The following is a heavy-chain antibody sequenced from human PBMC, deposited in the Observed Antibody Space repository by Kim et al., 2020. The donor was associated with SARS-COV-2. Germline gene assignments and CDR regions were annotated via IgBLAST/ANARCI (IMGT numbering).Heavy chain of an antibody. CDR2: IYYSGST. CDR3: ARLYSSSWFDY. Sequence: SETLSLTCTVSGGSISSSSYYWGWIRQPPGKGLEWIGSIYYSGSTYYNPSLKSRVTISVDTSKNQFSLKLSSVTAADTAVYYCARLYSSSWFDYWGQGTLVTVSS. CDR1: GGSISSSSYY. J-gene: IGHJ4*02. D-gene: IGHD6-13*01. V-gene: IGHV4-39*01.